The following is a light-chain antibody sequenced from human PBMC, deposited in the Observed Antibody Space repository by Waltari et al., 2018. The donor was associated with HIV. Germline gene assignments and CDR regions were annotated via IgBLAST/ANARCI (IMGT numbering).Light chain of an antibody. Sequence: DVVLTQLPLALPATLGQPASISCRPSQSLAYRHGNTHLNWFQQRPGQSPRRLIYKVSNRDSGVPDRFSGSGSGTDFTLKISRVDAEDVGFYYCMQVTHWPPSWTFGQGTKVEIK. V-gene: IGKV2-30*01. J-gene: IGKJ1*01. CDR3: MQVTHWPPSWT. CDR1: QSLAYRHGNTH. CDR2: KVS.